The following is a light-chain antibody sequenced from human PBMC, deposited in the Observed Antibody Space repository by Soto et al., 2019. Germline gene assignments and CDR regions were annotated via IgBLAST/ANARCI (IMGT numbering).Light chain of an antibody. J-gene: IGLJ1*01. CDR3: SSYTSSSTLYV. CDR2: DVS. CDR1: SSEVGGYNY. Sequence: QSVLTQPASVSGSPGQSITISCTGTSSEVGGYNYVSWYQQHPGKAPKLVIYDVSNRPSGVSNRFSGSKSGNTASLTISGLQAEDEADYYCSSYTSSSTLYVFGTGTKVTVL. V-gene: IGLV2-14*01.